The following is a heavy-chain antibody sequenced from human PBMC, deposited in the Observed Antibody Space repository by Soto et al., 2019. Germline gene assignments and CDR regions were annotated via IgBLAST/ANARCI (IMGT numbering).Heavy chain of an antibody. CDR1: GGTFSSYA. V-gene: IGHV1-69*13. D-gene: IGHD3-3*01. CDR2: IIPIFGTA. J-gene: IGHJ3*01. CDR3: ARDEKDSRGLRFCFYRWCFPPPDVFCF. Sequence: ASVKVSCKASGGTFSSYAISWVRQAPGQGLEWMGGIIPIFGTANYAQKFQGRVTITADESTSTAYMELSSLRSEDTAVYYCARDEKDSRGLRFCFYRWCFPPPDVFCFRGQGTMVTVSS.